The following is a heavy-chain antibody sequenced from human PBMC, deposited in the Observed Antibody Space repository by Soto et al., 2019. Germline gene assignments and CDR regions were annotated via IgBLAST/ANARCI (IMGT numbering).Heavy chain of an antibody. V-gene: IGHV1-46*01. D-gene: IGHD5-12*01. Sequence: ASLRVSCKASGYTFTSYYMHWVRQAPGQGLEWMGIINPSGGSTSYAQKFQGRVTMTRDTSTSTVYMERSSLRSEDTAVYYCARDAVEMATIFYFDYWGQGTLVTVSS. J-gene: IGHJ4*02. CDR3: ARDAVEMATIFYFDY. CDR1: GYTFTSYY. CDR2: INPSGGST.